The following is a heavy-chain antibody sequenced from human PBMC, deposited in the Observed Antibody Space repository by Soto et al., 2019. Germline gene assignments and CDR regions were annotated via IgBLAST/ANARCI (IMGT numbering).Heavy chain of an antibody. CDR2: IWFDGSNQ. Sequence: PGGSLRLSCATSGFTFTSYGMHWVRQAPGKGLEWVAVIWFDGSNQYYADSVNGRFTISRDNSKNTLYLQMNSLRAEDSAVYFCARDETQNSGYYNYLYYFGMDVWGQGTTVTVSS. V-gene: IGHV3-33*01. CDR3: ARDETQNSGYYNYLYYFGMDV. J-gene: IGHJ6*02. CDR1: GFTFTSYG. D-gene: IGHD3-9*01.